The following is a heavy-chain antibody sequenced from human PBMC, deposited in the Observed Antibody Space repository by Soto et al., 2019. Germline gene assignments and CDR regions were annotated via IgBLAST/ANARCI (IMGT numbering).Heavy chain of an antibody. Sequence: GGSLRLSCAASGFTFSSYSMNWVRQAPGKGLEWVSSISSSSNYIYYADSVKGRFTISRDNAKNSLYLQMNSLRAEDTAVYYCARGTYYDFWSGYGTDDYWGQGTLVTVSS. CDR2: ISSSSNYI. V-gene: IGHV3-21*01. CDR3: ARGTYYDFWSGYGTDDY. J-gene: IGHJ4*02. D-gene: IGHD3-3*01. CDR1: GFTFSSYS.